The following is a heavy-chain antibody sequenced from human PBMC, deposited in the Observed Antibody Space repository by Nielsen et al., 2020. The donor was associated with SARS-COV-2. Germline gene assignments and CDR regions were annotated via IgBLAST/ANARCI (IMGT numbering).Heavy chain of an antibody. J-gene: IGHJ4*02. Sequence: GESLKISCAASGFTFSTYGMSWVRQAQGKGLEWVSLINGNGAPTYYADSVKGRFTISRDNSKNSLFLQLNNLRAEDTAVYYCVYGVLESWGQGTLVIVSS. V-gene: IGHV3-23*01. CDR2: INGNGAPT. D-gene: IGHD3-16*01. CDR1: GFTFSTYG. CDR3: VYGVLES.